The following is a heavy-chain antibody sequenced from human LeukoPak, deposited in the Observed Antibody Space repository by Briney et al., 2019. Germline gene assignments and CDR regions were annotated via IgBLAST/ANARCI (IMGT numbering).Heavy chain of an antibody. V-gene: IGHV5-51*01. CDR1: GYSFTTYW. Sequence: GESLKISCKGSGYSFTTYWIGWVRQMPGRGLEWMGIIYPGDSDTRYSPSFQGQVTISADKSISTAYLQWSSLKASDTAMYYCARKFRKRSGINSNYFDYWGQGTRLTVSS. CDR3: ARKFRKRSGINSNYFDY. CDR2: IYPGDSDT. D-gene: IGHD2-15*01. J-gene: IGHJ4*02.